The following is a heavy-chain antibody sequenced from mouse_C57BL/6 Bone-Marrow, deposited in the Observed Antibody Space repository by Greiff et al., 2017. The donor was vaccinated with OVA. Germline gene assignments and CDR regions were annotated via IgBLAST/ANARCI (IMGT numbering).Heavy chain of an antibody. CDR1: GYTFTSYW. V-gene: IGHV1-52*01. CDR2: IDPSDSET. CDR3: ARYFYSKNYFDY. Sequence: QVQLQQPGAELVRPGSSVKLSCKASGYTFTSYWMHWVKQRPIQGLEWIGNIDPSDSETHYNQKFKDKATLTVDKSSSTAYMQLSSLTSEDSAVYYCARYFYSKNYFDYWGQGTTLTVSS. J-gene: IGHJ2*01. D-gene: IGHD2-5*01.